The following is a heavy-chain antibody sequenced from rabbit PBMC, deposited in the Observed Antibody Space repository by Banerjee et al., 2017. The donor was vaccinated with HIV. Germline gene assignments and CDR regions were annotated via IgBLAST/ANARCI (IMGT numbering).Heavy chain of an antibody. CDR3: ARDLGSSGYYGQDL. D-gene: IGHD1-1*01. Sequence: QQQLEESGGGLVQPEGSLTLTCKASGFDFSYNAMCWFRQAPGKGPEWIACIHAGDGNTYYTSWAKGRFTISKTSSTTVTLQMTSLTAADTATYFCARDLGSSGYYGQDLWGPGTLVTVS. CDR2: IHAGDGNT. CDR1: GFDFSYNA. J-gene: IGHJ4*01. V-gene: IGHV1S45*01.